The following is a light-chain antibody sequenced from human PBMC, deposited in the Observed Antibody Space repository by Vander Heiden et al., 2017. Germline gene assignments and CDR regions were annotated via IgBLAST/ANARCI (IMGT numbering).Light chain of an antibody. CDR1: QGIAGH. CDR3: QQFKSYPFT. J-gene: IGKJ4*01. CDR2: AAS. Sequence: TQPPSFLAASVGDRVTITCRASQGIAGHLAWYQQRSGKAPKLLIYAASTLQSWVPSGLSGSGSGTEFTLTISSLQPEDFATYYCQQFKSYPFTFGGGTKVEIK. V-gene: IGKV1-9*01.